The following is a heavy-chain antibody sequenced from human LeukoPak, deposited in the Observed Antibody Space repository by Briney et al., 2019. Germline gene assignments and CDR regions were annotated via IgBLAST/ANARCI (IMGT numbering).Heavy chain of an antibody. J-gene: IGHJ4*02. CDR1: GGSISSGGYY. CDR3: ARFERGLERGQFDY. CDR2: IYYSGST. D-gene: IGHD1-1*01. Sequence: PSETLSLTCTVSGGSISSGGYYWSWIRQPPGKGLEWIGYIYYSGSTYYNPSLKSRVTISVDTSKNQFSLKLSSVTAADTAVYYCARFERGLERGQFDYWGQGTQVTVSS. V-gene: IGHV4-31*03.